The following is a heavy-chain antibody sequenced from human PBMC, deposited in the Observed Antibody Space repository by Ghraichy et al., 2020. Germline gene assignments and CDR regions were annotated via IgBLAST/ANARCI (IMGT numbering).Heavy chain of an antibody. D-gene: IGHD3-22*01. J-gene: IGHJ2*01. CDR2: INHSGST. V-gene: IGHV4-34*01. Sequence: SETLSLTCAVYGGSFSGYYWSWIRQPPGKGLEWIGEINHSGSTNYNPSLKSRVTISVDTSKNQFSLKLSSVTAADTAVYYCAKGYDSSGYYLGYWYFDLWGRGTLVTVSS. CDR3: AKGYDSSGYYLGYWYFDL. CDR1: GGSFSGYY.